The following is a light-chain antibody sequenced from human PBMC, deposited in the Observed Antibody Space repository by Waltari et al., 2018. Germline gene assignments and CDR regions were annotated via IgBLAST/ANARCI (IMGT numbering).Light chain of an antibody. J-gene: IGKJ4*01. V-gene: IGKV2D-29*02. Sequence: IGMTHTPLSLSVPQGQPASLSCRSSQSLLHCDGKTYLYWYLQKPGQSPQLLIDEVSHRCSGVPDRFSSSGSGADFTLKISRVEAEDVGVYYCMQSIQPPRTFGEGTKVEIK. CDR1: QSLLHCDGKTY. CDR2: EVS. CDR3: MQSIQPPRT.